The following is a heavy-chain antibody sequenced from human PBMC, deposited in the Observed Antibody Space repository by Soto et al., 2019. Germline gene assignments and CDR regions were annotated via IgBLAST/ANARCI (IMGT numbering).Heavy chain of an antibody. J-gene: IGHJ5*02. Sequence: SCAAPGFTFSRYGMHWVRRAPGHGLEWMGGIIPIFDSPYYAQNFQGRVTIAADRSTSTVYMELSSLTPEDTAVYYCARGAECRGYCLKKFTWLDPWGQGTLVTVSS. CDR3: ARGAECRGYCLKKFTWLDP. V-gene: IGHV1-69*06. D-gene: IGHD2-15*01. CDR1: GFTFSRYG. CDR2: IIPIFDSP.